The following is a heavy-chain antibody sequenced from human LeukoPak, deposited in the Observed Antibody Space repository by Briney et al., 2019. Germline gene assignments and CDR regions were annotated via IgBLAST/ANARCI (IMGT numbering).Heavy chain of an antibody. CDR3: AKSIAVAGLGGGRIFDY. J-gene: IGHJ4*02. V-gene: IGHV3-48*02. D-gene: IGHD6-19*01. Sequence: GGSLRLSCAASGFTFSSYSINWVRQGPGKGLERVAYISSSGSRIYYADSVKGRFTISRDNSKNTLHLQMSSLRDEDRAVYYCAKSIAVAGLGGGRIFDYWGQGTLVTVSS. CDR2: ISSSGSRI. CDR1: GFTFSSYS.